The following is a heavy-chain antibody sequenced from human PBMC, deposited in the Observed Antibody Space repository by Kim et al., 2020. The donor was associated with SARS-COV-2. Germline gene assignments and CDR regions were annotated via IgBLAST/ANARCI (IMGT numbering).Heavy chain of an antibody. Sequence: AQGFKGRFVLSLDTSGSTAYLLISSLKAEDTAVYYCARDRGYGAWYFDLWGRGTLVTVSS. J-gene: IGHJ2*01. CDR3: ARDRGYGAWYFDL. D-gene: IGHD2-15*01. V-gene: IGHV7-4-1*02.